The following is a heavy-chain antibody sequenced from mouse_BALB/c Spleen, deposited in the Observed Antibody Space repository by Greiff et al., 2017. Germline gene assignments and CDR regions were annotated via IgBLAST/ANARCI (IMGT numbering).Heavy chain of an antibody. J-gene: IGHJ3*01. Sequence: QVQLQQSGAELAKPGASVKMSCKASGYTFTSYWMHWVKQRPGQGLEWIGYINPSTGYTEYNQKFKDKATLTADKSSSTAYMQLSSLTSEDSAVYYCARERPPTAWFAYWGQGTLVTVSA. CDR2: INPSTGYT. V-gene: IGHV1-7*01. CDR1: GYTFTSYW. CDR3: ARERPPTAWFAY.